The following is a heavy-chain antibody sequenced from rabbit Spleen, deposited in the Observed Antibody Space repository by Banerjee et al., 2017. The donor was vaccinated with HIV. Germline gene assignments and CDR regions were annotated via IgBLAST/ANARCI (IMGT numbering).Heavy chain of an antibody. CDR3: GRDANGDVRLSRLDL. V-gene: IGHV1S40*01. CDR1: GFSFSNSYY. J-gene: IGHJ6*01. Sequence: QSLEESGGDLVKPGASLTLTCTASGFSFSNSYYMCWVRQAPGKGLECIACIYADRGGNTYYASWAKGRFTISTSTSLNTLTLQLNSLTAADTATYFCGRDANGDVRLSRLDLWGPGTLVTV. CDR2: IYADRGGNT. D-gene: IGHD2-1*01.